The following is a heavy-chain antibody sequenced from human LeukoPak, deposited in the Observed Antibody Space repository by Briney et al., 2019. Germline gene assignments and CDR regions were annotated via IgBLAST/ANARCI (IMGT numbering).Heavy chain of an antibody. J-gene: IGHJ4*02. CDR1: GFTVRSNY. Sequence: GGSLRLSCVGSGFTVRSNYMSWVRQAPGKGLEWVSVIYSDGITYYADPVKGRFTISRDNGNNTLYLQMSSLKAEDTAVYYCARDASGTYYAGHFFDLWGQGTLVTVSS. D-gene: IGHD1-26*01. CDR3: ARDASGTYYAGHFFDL. CDR2: IYSDGIT. V-gene: IGHV3-66*01.